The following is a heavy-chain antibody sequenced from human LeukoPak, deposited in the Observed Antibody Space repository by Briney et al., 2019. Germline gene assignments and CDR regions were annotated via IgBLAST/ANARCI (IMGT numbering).Heavy chain of an antibody. V-gene: IGHV3-53*01. CDR3: AKDRLPDSGYDIDS. D-gene: IGHD5-12*01. CDR2: VYHCGST. CDR1: RFTFSSNY. J-gene: IGHJ4*02. Sequence: GGSLRLSCAASRFTFSSNYMSWVRQAPGKGLEWVSVVYHCGSTYYADSVKGRFTISRDNSKNTVYLQLNSLRAEDTALYYCAKDRLPDSGYDIDSWGQGTLVTVSS.